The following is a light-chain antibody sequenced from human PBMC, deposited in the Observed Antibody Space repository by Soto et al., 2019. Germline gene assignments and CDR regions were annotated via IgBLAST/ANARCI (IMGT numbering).Light chain of an antibody. CDR2: EVS. J-gene: IGLJ2*01. CDR1: SSDVGGYDY. V-gene: IGLV2-14*01. Sequence: QSVLTQPASVSGSPGQSITISCTGTSSDVGGYDYVSWYQQHPGKAPKLMIYEVSTRPSGVSNRFSGSKSGNTASLTISGLQAEDEADYYCSSYTRSSTLVIFGGGTKLTVL. CDR3: SSYTRSSTLVI.